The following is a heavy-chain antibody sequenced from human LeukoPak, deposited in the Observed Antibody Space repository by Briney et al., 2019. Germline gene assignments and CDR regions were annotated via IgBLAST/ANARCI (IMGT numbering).Heavy chain of an antibody. CDR2: IYYSGTT. V-gene: IGHV4-39*01. CDR1: GGSISSLTYY. D-gene: IGHD6-19*01. Sequence: SETLSLTCTVSGGSISSLTYYWGWIRQPPGKGLEWIASIYYSGTTYYSPSLKSRVTISVNRSNNQFSLRLSSVTAADTAVYFCAGYSSGWSSGGGYWGQGTLVTVSS. CDR3: AGYSSGWSSGGGY. J-gene: IGHJ4*02.